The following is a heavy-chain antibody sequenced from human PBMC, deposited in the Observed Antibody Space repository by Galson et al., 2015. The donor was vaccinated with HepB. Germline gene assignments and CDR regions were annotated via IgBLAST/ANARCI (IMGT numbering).Heavy chain of an antibody. CDR1: GYTFNNYY. V-gene: IGHV1-46*02. CDR2: MNPRDGST. J-gene: IGHJ4*02. Sequence: SVKVSCKASGYTFNNYYIHWVRQAPGQGLEWMGIMNPRDGSTTYAQRFQGTVTMTRDTSTSRAHMELNSLRAGDTAIYFCAKVFPEKTDGWYRQALYYFDSWGQGTRVTVSS. D-gene: IGHD6-19*01. CDR3: AKVFPEKTDGWYRQALYYFDS.